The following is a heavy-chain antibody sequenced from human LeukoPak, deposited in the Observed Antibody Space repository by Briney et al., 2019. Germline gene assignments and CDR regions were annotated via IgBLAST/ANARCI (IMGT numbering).Heavy chain of an antibody. D-gene: IGHD3-9*01. CDR1: GFSFSRYD. V-gene: IGHV3-30*04. CDR2: ISDDGRIK. J-gene: IGHJ4*02. Sequence: GGSLRLSCVASGFSFSRYDMHWVRQAPGKGLEWVAVISDDGRIKIYGDSVKGRLTISRDNSKNTLYLQMNSLRGEDTAVYYCARVTGYTIEDYFDYWGQGTLVTVSS. CDR3: ARVTGYTIEDYFDY.